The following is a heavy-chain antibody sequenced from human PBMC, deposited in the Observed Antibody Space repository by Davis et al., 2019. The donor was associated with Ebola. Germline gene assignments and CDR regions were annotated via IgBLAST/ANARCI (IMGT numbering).Heavy chain of an antibody. Sequence: GESLKISCAASGFTFTSYSISWVRQAPGQGLEWMGWISAYNGNTNYAQKLQGRVTMTTDTSTSTAYMELRSLRSDDTAVYYCARLGSAPFDYWGQGTLVTVSS. CDR2: ISAYNGNT. CDR1: GFTFTSYS. V-gene: IGHV1-18*01. CDR3: ARLGSAPFDY. D-gene: IGHD1-26*01. J-gene: IGHJ4*02.